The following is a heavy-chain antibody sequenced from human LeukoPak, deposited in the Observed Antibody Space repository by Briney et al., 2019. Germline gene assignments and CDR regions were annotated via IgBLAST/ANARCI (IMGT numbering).Heavy chain of an antibody. D-gene: IGHD5-12*01. J-gene: IGHJ4*02. CDR3: ARDIVATIRAGNPPGY. V-gene: IGHV3-64*01. Sequence: QAGGSLRLSCAASGFTFSSYAMHWVRQAPGKGLEYVSAISSNGGSTYYANSVKGRFTISRDNSKNTLYLQMGSLRAEDMAVYYCARDIVATIRAGNPPGYWGQGTLVTVSS. CDR1: GFTFSSYA. CDR2: ISSNGGST.